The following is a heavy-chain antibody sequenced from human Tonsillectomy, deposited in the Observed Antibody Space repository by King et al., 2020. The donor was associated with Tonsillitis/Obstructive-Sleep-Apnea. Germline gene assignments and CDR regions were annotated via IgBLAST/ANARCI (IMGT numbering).Heavy chain of an antibody. CDR3: ARGTTETAFDI. CDR2: INHGGST. V-gene: IGHV4-34*01. J-gene: IGHJ3*02. D-gene: IGHD4-17*01. Sequence: VQLQQWGAGQLKPSETLSLTCAVYGGSFTGYYWTWIRQSPRTGLEWIGEINHGGSTNHNPSLTGRVTVSVDTSKNQFSLNLNSVTAADTAVYYCARGTTETAFDIWGQGTMVTVSS. CDR1: GGSFTGYY.